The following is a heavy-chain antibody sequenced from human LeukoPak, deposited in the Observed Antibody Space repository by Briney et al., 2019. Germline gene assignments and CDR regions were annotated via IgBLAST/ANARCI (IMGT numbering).Heavy chain of an antibody. CDR1: GDSIKRGYY. CDR3: ARGVSDSGGYRYYGGFYYFDF. Sequence: SETLSLTCAVSGDSIKRGYYWAWIRQPPGKGLEWIGSIDHYESYYSTPSLKSRLTISLHSSKKHFSMELNSVTAADTAVYYCARGVSDSGGYRYYGGFYYFDFWGQGTLFTVSS. J-gene: IGHJ4*02. CDR2: IDHYESY. D-gene: IGHD3-22*01. V-gene: IGHV4-38-2*01.